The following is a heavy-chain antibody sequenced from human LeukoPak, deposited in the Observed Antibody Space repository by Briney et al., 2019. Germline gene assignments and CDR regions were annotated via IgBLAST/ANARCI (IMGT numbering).Heavy chain of an antibody. CDR3: ARMMSIPVAGHRPLFDY. Sequence: GASVKVSCKASGYTFTNYGINWVRQAPGQGLEWMGWISTYNGNTNYAQDLQGRVTMTTDTSTSTAYMELRTLTADDTAVHYCARMMSIPVAGHRPLFDYWGQGTLVTVSS. D-gene: IGHD6-19*01. CDR2: ISTYNGNT. V-gene: IGHV1-18*01. CDR1: GYTFTNYG. J-gene: IGHJ4*02.